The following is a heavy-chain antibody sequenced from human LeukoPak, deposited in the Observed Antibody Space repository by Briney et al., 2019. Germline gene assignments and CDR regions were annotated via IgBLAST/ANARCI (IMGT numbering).Heavy chain of an antibody. CDR3: AKDLRVSSGWYDAFGY. CDR1: GFTFSSYG. J-gene: IGHJ4*02. CDR2: IRYDGSNK. Sequence: GGSLRLSCAASGFTFSSYGMHWVRQAPGKGLEWVAFIRYDGSNKYNADSVKGRFTISRDNSKNTLYLQMNSLRAEDTAVYYCAKDLRVSSGWYDAFGYWGQGTLVTVSS. V-gene: IGHV3-30*02. D-gene: IGHD6-19*01.